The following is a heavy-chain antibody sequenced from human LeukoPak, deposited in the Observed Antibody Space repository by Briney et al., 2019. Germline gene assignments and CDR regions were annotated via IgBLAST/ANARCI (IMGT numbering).Heavy chain of an antibody. Sequence: SQTLSPTCAISGDSVSSNSAAWNWIRQSPSRGLEWLGRTYYRSKWYNDYAVSVKSRITINPDTSKNQFSLQLNSVTPEDTAVYYCARDSDNSNDGAFDIWGQGTIVTVSS. CDR2: TYYRSKWYN. D-gene: IGHD1-20*01. J-gene: IGHJ3*02. CDR1: GDSVSSNSAA. V-gene: IGHV6-1*01. CDR3: ARDSDNSNDGAFDI.